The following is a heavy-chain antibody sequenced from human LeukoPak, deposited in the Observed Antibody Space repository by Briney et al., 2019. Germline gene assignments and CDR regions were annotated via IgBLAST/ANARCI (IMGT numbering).Heavy chain of an antibody. J-gene: IGHJ4*02. D-gene: IGHD6-13*01. CDR2: ISGPGGST. Sequence: GGSLRLSCAASGFTFSSYAMTWVRQAPGKGLEWVSAISGPGGSTYYADSVKGRFTISRDNSKNTLYLQMNSLRAEDTAVYYCAKAQSRIAAAGRSDYWGQGTLVSVSS. V-gene: IGHV3-23*01. CDR1: GFTFSSYA. CDR3: AKAQSRIAAAGRSDY.